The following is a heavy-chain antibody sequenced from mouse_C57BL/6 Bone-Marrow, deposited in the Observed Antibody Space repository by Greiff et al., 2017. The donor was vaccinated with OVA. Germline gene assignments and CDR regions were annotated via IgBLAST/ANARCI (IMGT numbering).Heavy chain of an antibody. Sequence: VQLQQSGAELVKPGASVKISCKASGYAFSSYWMNWVKQRPGKGLEWIGQIYPGDGDTNYNGKFKGKATLTADKSSSTAYMQLSSMTSEDSAVYCCARLGLGGTDYFDYWGQGTTLTVSS. J-gene: IGHJ2*01. CDR1: GYAFSSYW. CDR3: ARLGLGGTDYFDY. CDR2: IYPGDGDT. D-gene: IGHD4-1*01. V-gene: IGHV1-80*01.